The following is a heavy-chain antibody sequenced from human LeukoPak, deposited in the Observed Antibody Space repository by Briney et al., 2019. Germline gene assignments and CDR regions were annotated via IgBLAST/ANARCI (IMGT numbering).Heavy chain of an antibody. V-gene: IGHV1-69*02. CDR1: GGTFSSYT. Sequence: SVKVFCKASGGTFSSYTISWVRQAPGQGLEWMGRIIPILGIANYAQKFQGRVTITADKSTSTAYMELSSLRSEDTAVYYCARGTYYDSSGYYIDYWGQGTLVTVSS. J-gene: IGHJ4*02. D-gene: IGHD3-22*01. CDR3: ARGTYYDSSGYYIDY. CDR2: IIPILGIA.